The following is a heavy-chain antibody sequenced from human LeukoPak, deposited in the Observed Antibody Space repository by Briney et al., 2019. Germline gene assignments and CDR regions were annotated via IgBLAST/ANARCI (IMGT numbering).Heavy chain of an antibody. CDR3: ARDSLQGIFDY. J-gene: IGHJ4*02. CDR1: GFTFSSYS. D-gene: IGHD4-11*01. V-gene: IGHV3-48*04. CDR2: ISSSSSTI. Sequence: GGSLRLSCAASGFTFSSYSMNWVRQAPGKGLEWVSYISSSSSTIYYADSVKGRFTISRDNAKNSLYLQMNSLRAEDTAVYYCARDSLQGIFDYWGQGTLVTVSS.